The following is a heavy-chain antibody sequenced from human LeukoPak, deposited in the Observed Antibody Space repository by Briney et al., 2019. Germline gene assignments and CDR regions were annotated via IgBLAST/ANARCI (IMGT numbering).Heavy chain of an antibody. D-gene: IGHD3-9*01. CDR3: AREIYDILTGYFDY. CDR2: INHSGST. Sequence: PSETLSLTCAVYGGSFSGYYWSWIRQPPGKGLEWIGEINHSGSTNYNPSLKSRVTISVDTSKNQFSLKLSSVTAADTAVYYCAREIYDILTGYFDYWGQGTLVTVSS. J-gene: IGHJ4*02. CDR1: GGSFSGYY. V-gene: IGHV4-34*01.